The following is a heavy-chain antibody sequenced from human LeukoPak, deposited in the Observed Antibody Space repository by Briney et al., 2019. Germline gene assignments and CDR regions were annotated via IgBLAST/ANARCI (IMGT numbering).Heavy chain of an antibody. D-gene: IGHD3-3*01. CDR2: TNPDGSIK. J-gene: IGHJ4*02. CDR3: VSGFLQWLY. CDR1: GFIFGGYW. V-gene: IGHV3-7*01. Sequence: GGSLRLSCAASGFIFGGYWMSWVRQAPGRGLEWVANTNPDGSIKYYVDSVNGRFTISRDNVKNSLYLQMNSLRAEDTAVYYCVSGFLQWLYWGQGTLVTVSS.